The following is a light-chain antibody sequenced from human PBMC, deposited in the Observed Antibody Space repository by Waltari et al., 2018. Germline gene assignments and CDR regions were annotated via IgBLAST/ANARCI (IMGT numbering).Light chain of an antibody. V-gene: IGKV2D-29*02. CDR2: EIF. J-gene: IGKJ1*01. CDR3: MQTLQPWT. Sequence: SMSCKSSQSLLQSDGKTFIYWYLQRPGQSPQLLIYEIFNRFSGVPERFSGSGSGTDFTLNISRVAADDVGTYYCMQTLQPWTIGQGTKVEIK. CDR1: QSLLQSDGKTF.